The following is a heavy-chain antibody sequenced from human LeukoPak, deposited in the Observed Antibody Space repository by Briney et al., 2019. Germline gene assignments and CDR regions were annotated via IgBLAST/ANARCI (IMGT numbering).Heavy chain of an antibody. Sequence: ASATLSCKATGYSFNTYGMIWARQAPGQGLKWMGWISAYNGDTTYAQKLQGRVTLTTDASTSTAYMELRSLRSDDTAVYYCARESTGGSLDYWGQGTLVTVSS. CDR1: GYSFNTYG. V-gene: IGHV1-18*01. CDR3: ARESTGGSLDY. J-gene: IGHJ4*02. D-gene: IGHD2-8*02. CDR2: ISAYNGDT.